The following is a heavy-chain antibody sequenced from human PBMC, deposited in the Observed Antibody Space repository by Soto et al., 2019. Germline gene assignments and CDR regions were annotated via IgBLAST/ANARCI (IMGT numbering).Heavy chain of an antibody. CDR2: IDSSSDTI. CDR3: AREDGDLNWFDP. CDR1: GFTFSSYS. V-gene: IGHV3-48*02. J-gene: IGHJ5*02. Sequence: EVQLVESGGGLVQPGGSLRLSCAASGFTFSSYSMNWVRQAPGKGLEWVSYIDSSSDTIYYADSVKGRFTISRDNAKNSLYLQMNSLRDEDTAVYYCAREDGDLNWFDPWGQGTLVTVSS. D-gene: IGHD4-17*01.